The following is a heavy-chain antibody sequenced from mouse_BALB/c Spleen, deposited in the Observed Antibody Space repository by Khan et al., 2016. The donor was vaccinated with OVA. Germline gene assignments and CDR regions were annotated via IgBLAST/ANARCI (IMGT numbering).Heavy chain of an antibody. J-gene: IGHJ4*01. V-gene: IGHV5-6-5*01. CDR1: GFTFSNYA. CDR2: ISSGGNT. Sequence: EVELVESGGGLVKPGGSLKLSCAASGFTFSNYAMSWVRLTPEKRLEWVASISSGGNTYYSDSVKGRFTFSRHNARKILYLKMSRPRCEDPAKYNGAGLVDYWGQGTSVTVSS. CDR3: AGLVDY.